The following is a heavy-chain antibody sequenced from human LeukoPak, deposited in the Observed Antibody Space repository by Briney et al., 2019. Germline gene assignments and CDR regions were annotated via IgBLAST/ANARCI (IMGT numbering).Heavy chain of an antibody. CDR3: ARDSYYYDSSGPPFDY. CDR1: GGSISSYY. Sequence: SETLSLTCTVSGGSISSYYWSWIRQPPGKGLEWIGYIYYSGSTNYNPSLKSRVTMSVDTSKNQFSLRLSSVTAADTAVYYCARDSYYYDSSGPPFDYWGQGTLVTVSS. CDR2: IYYSGST. D-gene: IGHD3-22*01. J-gene: IGHJ4*02. V-gene: IGHV4-59*12.